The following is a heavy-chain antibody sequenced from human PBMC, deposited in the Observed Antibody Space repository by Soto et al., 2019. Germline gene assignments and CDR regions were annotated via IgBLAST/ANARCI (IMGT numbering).Heavy chain of an antibody. J-gene: IGHJ6*02. V-gene: IGHV3-48*03. Sequence: HPGGSLRLSCAASGFTFSAFEMNWVRQVPGKGLEWLSYIYNSGSTMTYADSVKGRFAISRDNAKNSLYLQMYSLRAEDTAVYYCARESGGTGLDVWGQGTTVTVSS. D-gene: IGHD1-1*01. CDR3: ARESGGTGLDV. CDR1: GFTFSAFE. CDR2: IYNSGSTM.